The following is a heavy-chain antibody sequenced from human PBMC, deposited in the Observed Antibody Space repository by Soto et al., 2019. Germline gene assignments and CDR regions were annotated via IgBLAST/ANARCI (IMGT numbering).Heavy chain of an antibody. D-gene: IGHD1-1*01. Sequence: EVQLSESGGGLVQPGGSLRLSCTTSGFSNFYFAMAWVRQAPGRGLECVSILNSGGGTAYYADSVKGRVTISRDNSGNTLYLEINSLRVEDTATYYCARTIIHYYFDSSGQGTLVAVSS. V-gene: IGHV3-23*01. CDR1: GFSNFYFA. CDR3: ARTIIHYYFDS. CDR2: LNSGGGTA. J-gene: IGHJ4*02.